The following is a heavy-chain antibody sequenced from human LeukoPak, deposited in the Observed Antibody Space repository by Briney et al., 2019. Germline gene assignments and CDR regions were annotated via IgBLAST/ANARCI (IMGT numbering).Heavy chain of an antibody. Sequence: GRSLRLSCAASGFTFDDYATHWVRQAPGKGLEWVSGISWNSGSIGYADSVKGRFTISRDNAKNSLYLQMNSLRAEDTALYYCAKDHYYDSSVNFDYWGQGTLVTVSS. J-gene: IGHJ4*02. V-gene: IGHV3-9*01. CDR2: ISWNSGSI. CDR1: GFTFDDYA. D-gene: IGHD3-22*01. CDR3: AKDHYYDSSVNFDY.